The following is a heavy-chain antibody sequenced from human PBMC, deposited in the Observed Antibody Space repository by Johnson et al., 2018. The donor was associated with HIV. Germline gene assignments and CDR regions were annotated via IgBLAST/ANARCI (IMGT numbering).Heavy chain of an antibody. CDR1: GFTLSSYV. CDR3: AKDKPYGSGLLLGAFDI. J-gene: IGHJ3*02. CDR2: MSYDGSDK. Sequence: QVQLEESGGGVVQPGRSLRLSCAVSGFTLSSYVMHWVRQAPGKGLEWVAVMSYDGSDKYYADSVKGRFTISRDNSKNTLYLQMNSLRAEDTAVYYCAKDKPYGSGLLLGAFDIWGQGTMVTVSS. V-gene: IGHV3-30*18. D-gene: IGHD3-10*01.